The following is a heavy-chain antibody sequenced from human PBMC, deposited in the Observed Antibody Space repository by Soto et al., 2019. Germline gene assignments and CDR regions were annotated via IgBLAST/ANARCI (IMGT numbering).Heavy chain of an antibody. J-gene: IGHJ4*02. CDR3: ARERRHSSSWYPDY. D-gene: IGHD6-13*01. Sequence: EVQLVESGGGLVKPGGSLRLSCAASGFTFSSYSMNWVRQAPGKGPEWVSSISSSSSYIYYADSVKGRFTISRDNAKNSLYLQMNSLRAEDTAVYYCARERRHSSSWYPDYWGQGTLVTVSS. V-gene: IGHV3-21*01. CDR2: ISSSSSYI. CDR1: GFTFSSYS.